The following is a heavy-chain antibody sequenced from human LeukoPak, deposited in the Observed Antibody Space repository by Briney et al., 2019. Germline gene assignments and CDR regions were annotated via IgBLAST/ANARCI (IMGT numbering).Heavy chain of an antibody. CDR2: ASYSGRA. CDR1: GGSISSYY. J-gene: IGHJ5*01. Sequence: PSETLSLTRTVSGGSISSYYWSWIRQPPGRGLQWIGSASYSGRANYNPSLKDRVTVSLDTSKNQFYLKVTSVTAADTAVYYCARRRVEMAPITEGNWFDSWGQGTPVTVSS. D-gene: IGHD5-24*01. CDR3: ARRRVEMAPITEGNWFDS. V-gene: IGHV4-59*08.